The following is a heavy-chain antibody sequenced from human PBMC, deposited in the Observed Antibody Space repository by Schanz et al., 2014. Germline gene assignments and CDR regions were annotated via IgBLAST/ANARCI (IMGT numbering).Heavy chain of an antibody. J-gene: IGHJ4*02. V-gene: IGHV3-23*04. CDR3: VRDTDYHFDY. CDR2: MSGSGSTA. D-gene: IGHD4-17*01. Sequence: EGQLVESGGGLAQPGGSLRLACAASGFNFNTYAMSWVRQASGKGLEWVSGMSGSGSTADYADSVKGRFTISRDNAKNTLYLQMNSLRAEDTAVYYCVRDTDYHFDYWGQGTLVTVSS. CDR1: GFNFNTYA.